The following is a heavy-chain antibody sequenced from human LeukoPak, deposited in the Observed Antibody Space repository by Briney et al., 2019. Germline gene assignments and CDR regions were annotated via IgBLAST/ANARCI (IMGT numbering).Heavy chain of an antibody. CDR2: IIPIFGTA. V-gene: IGHV1-69*05. Sequence: SVKVSCKASGGTFSSYAISWVRQAPGQGLEWMGGIIPIFGTANYAQKFQGRVTITTDESTSTAYMELSSLRSEDTAVYYCARYRTGAARPGQYYYYMDVWGKGTTVTVSS. CDR1: GGTFSSYA. CDR3: ARYRTGAARPGQYYYYMDV. D-gene: IGHD6-6*01. J-gene: IGHJ6*03.